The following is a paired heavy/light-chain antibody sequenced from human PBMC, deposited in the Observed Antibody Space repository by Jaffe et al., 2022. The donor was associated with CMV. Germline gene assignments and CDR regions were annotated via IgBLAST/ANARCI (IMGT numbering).Light chain of an antibody. CDR2: EVT. J-gene: IGLJ1*01. CDR3: CSYARSSYV. CDR1: SSDIGNYNL. V-gene: IGLV2-23*02. Sequence: QSALSQPASVSGSPGQSITFSCTGTSSDIGNYNLVSWYQQHPGKAPKLLIYEVTKRPSGVSNRFSGSKSGNTASLTISGLQAEDEADYYCCSYARSSYVFGTGTKVTVL.
Heavy chain of an antibody. J-gene: IGHJ4*02. CDR1: GFSLSTSEVG. V-gene: IGHV2-5*01. CDR2: IYWNDDK. CDR3: AHRRREGACFDY. Sequence: QITLKESGPTLVKPTQTLTLTCTFSGFSLSTSEVGVGWVRQPPGKALEWLGIIYWNDDKRYSPSLKSRLTITKDTSKNQVVLTMTNMDPVDTATYYCAHRRREGACFDYWGQGTLVTVSS.